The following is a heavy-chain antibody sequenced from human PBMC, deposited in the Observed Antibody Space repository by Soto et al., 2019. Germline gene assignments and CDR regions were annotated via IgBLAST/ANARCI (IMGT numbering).Heavy chain of an antibody. V-gene: IGHV1-18*01. CDR1: GYTFTSYG. CDR2: ISAYNGNT. Sequence: GASVKVSCKASGYTFTSYGISWVRQAPGQGLEWMGWISAYNGNTNYAQKLQGRVTMTTDTSTSTAYMELRSLRSDDTAVYYCARISTYYDFWSGYPTYDYWGQGTLVTVSS. D-gene: IGHD3-3*01. CDR3: ARISTYYDFWSGYPTYDY. J-gene: IGHJ4*02.